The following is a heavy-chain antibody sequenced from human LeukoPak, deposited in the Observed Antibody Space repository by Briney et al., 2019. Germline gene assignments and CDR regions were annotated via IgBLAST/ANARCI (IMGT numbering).Heavy chain of an antibody. CDR3: VRGGSPTVTLEY. J-gene: IGHJ4*02. Sequence: GRSLRLSCAASGFTFSTYAKHWVHQAPGRGLEWVAVISHDGSNKYYAESVKGRFTVSRDNSKNTLYLQMSDLTSDDTAVYYCVRGGSPTVTLEYWGQGTLVTVSS. CDR1: GFTFSTYA. V-gene: IGHV3-30-3*01. CDR2: ISHDGSNK. D-gene: IGHD4-17*01.